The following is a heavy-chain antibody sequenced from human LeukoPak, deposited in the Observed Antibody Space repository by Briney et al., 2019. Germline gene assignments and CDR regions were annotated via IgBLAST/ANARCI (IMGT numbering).Heavy chain of an antibody. V-gene: IGHV3-48*04. Sequence: GGSLRLSCAASGFTFSSYSMNWVRQAPGKGLEWVSYISSSSSTIYYADSVKGRFTISRDNAKNTLYLQMNSLRAEDTAVYYCAREGVVDPGAFDIWGQGTMVTVSS. J-gene: IGHJ3*02. CDR3: AREGVVDPGAFDI. CDR1: GFTFSSYS. D-gene: IGHD2-2*01. CDR2: ISSSSSTI.